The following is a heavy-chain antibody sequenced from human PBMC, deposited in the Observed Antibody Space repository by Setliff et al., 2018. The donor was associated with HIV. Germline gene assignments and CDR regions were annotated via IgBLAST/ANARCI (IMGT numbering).Heavy chain of an antibody. J-gene: IGHJ6*03. CDR3: ARDPAPRDLDHYYYMDV. CDR1: EFTFSNSL. CDR2: INSYGSST. D-gene: IGHD2-2*01. Sequence: LRLSSAASEFTFSNSLMHWVRQAPGKGLVWVSTINSYGSSTNYADSVKGRFTISRDNAKNTLYLHMNSLRGEETAVYYCARDPAPRDLDHYYYMDVWGKGTTVTVSS. V-gene: IGHV3-74*01.